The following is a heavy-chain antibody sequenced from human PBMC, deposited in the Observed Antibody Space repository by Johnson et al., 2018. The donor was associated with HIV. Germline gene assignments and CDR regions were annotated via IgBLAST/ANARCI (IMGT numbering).Heavy chain of an antibody. J-gene: IGHJ3*02. Sequence: QVQLVESGGGVVQPGRSLRLSCAASGFTFSSYAMHWVRQAPGKGLERVAVISYDGSKKYYADSVKGRFTISRDNAKNPLYLQMNSLRAEDTAVYYCARAGLDAFDIWGQGTMVTVSS. CDR2: ISYDGSKK. CDR3: ARAGLDAFDI. V-gene: IGHV3-30-3*01. CDR1: GFTFSSYA.